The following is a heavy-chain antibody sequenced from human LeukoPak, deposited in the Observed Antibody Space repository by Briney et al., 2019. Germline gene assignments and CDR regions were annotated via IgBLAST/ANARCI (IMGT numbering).Heavy chain of an antibody. J-gene: IGHJ3*02. V-gene: IGHV1-2*04. CDR1: GYTFTGYY. CDR2: INPNSGGT. Sequence: ASVKVSCKASGYTFTGYYMHWVRQAPGQGLEWMGWINPNSGGTDYAQKFQGWVTMTRDTSISTAYMELSRLRSDDTAVYYCARGFGVVTSGAFDIWGQGTMVTVSS. CDR3: ARGFGVVTSGAFDI. D-gene: IGHD3-3*01.